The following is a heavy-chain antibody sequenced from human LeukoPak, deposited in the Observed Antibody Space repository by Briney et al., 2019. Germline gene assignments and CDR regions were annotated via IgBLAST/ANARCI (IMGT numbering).Heavy chain of an antibody. D-gene: IGHD5-24*01. V-gene: IGHV4-59*01. CDR1: GGSISGYY. CDR2: IYYSGST. CDR3: ARLRGYNYGWFDP. Sequence: SETLSLTCTVSGGSISGYYWSWIRQPPGKGLEWIGCIYYSGSTNYNPSLKSRVTISVDTSKNQFSLKLSSVTAADTAVYYCARLRGYNYGWFDPWGQGTLVTVSS. J-gene: IGHJ5*02.